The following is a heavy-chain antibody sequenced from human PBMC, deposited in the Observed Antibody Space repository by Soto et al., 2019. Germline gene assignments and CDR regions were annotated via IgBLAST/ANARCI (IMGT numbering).Heavy chain of an antibody. CDR2: IYTGGST. D-gene: IGHD2-15*01. Sequence: QVQLQESGPGLVKPSETLSLTCTVSGGSVSSYYWSWFRQPAGKGLEWIGRIYTGGSTNYNPSLKSRVTMSVDTSKNPFSLRLTAVTAADTAVYYCARANVGPPGGGSWTMPFDFWGQGTLVTVSS. CDR1: GGSVSSYY. V-gene: IGHV4-4*07. CDR3: ARANVGPPGGGSWTMPFDF. J-gene: IGHJ4*02.